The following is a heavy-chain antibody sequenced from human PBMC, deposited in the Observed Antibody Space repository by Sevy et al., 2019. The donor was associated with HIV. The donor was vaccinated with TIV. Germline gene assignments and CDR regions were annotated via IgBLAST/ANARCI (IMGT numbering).Heavy chain of an antibody. D-gene: IGHD4-17*01. V-gene: IGHV4-30-2*01. CDR1: GGSISSGGYS. Sequence: SETLSLTCAVSGGSISSGGYSWSWIRQPPGKGLEWIGYIYHSGSTYYNPSLKSRVTISVDRSKNQFSLKLSSVAAADTAVYYCARDYGGNSGWFDPWGQGTLVTVSS. CDR2: IYHSGST. J-gene: IGHJ5*02. CDR3: ARDYGGNSGWFDP.